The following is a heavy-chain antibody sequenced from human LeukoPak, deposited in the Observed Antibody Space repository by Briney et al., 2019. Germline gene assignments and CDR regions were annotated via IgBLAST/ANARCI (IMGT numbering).Heavy chain of an antibody. Sequence: SETLSLTCTVSGYSISSGYYWGWIRQPPGKGLEWIGSIYYSGSTYYNPSLKSRVTISVDTSKDQFSLKLSSVTAADTAVYYCARFDRGYSYGSDYWGQGTLVTVSS. D-gene: IGHD5-18*01. V-gene: IGHV4-38-2*02. J-gene: IGHJ4*02. CDR2: IYYSGST. CDR1: GYSISSGYY. CDR3: ARFDRGYSYGSDY.